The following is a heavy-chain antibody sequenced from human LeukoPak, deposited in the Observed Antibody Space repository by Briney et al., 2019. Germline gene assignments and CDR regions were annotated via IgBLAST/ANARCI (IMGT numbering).Heavy chain of an antibody. V-gene: IGHV1-46*01. CDR1: GYTFTIYY. D-gene: IGHD4-23*01. J-gene: IGHJ4*02. CDR2: INPSGGST. Sequence: ASVKVSCKASGYTFTIYYMHWVRQAPGQGLEWMGIINPSGGSTSYAQKFQGRVTMTRDTSTSTVYMELSSLRSEDTAVYYCARNRPVYGGVDYWGQGTLVTVSS. CDR3: ARNRPVYGGVDY.